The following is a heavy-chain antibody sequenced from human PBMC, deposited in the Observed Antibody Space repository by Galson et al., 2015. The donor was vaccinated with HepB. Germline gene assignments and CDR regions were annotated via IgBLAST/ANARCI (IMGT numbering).Heavy chain of an antibody. J-gene: IGHJ4*02. Sequence: SLRLSCAASGFTFSDYYMSWIRQAPGKGLEWVSYISSNSIHTNYADSLKGRITISRDNAKNSLSLQRNSLRAEDTAVYYCARGAYDYVWGSYRYGPFDHWGQGTLVTVSS. CDR3: ARGAYDYVWGSYRYGPFDH. CDR1: GFTFSDYY. V-gene: IGHV3-11*03. CDR2: ISSNSIHT. D-gene: IGHD3-16*02.